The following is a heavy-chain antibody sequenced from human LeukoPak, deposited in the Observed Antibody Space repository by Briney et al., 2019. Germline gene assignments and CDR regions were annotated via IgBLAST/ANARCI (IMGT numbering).Heavy chain of an antibody. Sequence: SETLSLTCAVSGYSISSGYYWGCIRQPPGKGLEWIGSIYHSGSTYYNPSLKSRVTISVDTSKNQFSLKLSSVTAADTAVYYCPRRLWFGELRRYWFDPWGQGTLVTVSS. CDR3: PRRLWFGELRRYWFDP. CDR1: GYSISSGYY. D-gene: IGHD3-10*01. CDR2: IYHSGST. V-gene: IGHV4-38-2*01. J-gene: IGHJ5*02.